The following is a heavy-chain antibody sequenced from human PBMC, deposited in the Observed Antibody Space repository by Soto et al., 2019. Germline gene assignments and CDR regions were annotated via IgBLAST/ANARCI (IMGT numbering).Heavy chain of an antibody. CDR3: AKDLEDIVVVVAATGGMDV. CDR2: ISGSGGST. J-gene: IGHJ6*02. Sequence: GGSLRLSCAASGFTFSSYAMSWVRQAPGKGLEWVSAISGSGGSTYYADSVKGRFTISRDNSKNTLYLQMNSLRAEDTAVYYCAKDLEDIVVVVAATGGMDVWGQGTTVTVSS. CDR1: GFTFSSYA. D-gene: IGHD2-15*01. V-gene: IGHV3-23*01.